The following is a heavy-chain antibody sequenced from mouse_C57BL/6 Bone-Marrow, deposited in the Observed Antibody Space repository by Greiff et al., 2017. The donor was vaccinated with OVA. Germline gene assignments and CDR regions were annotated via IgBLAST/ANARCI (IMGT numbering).Heavy chain of an antibody. CDR1: GYSFTSYY. Sequence: QVHVKQSGPELVKPGASVKISCKASGYSFTSYYIHWVKQRPGQGLEWIGWIYPGSGNTKYNEKFKGKATLTADTSSSTAYMQLSSLTSEDSAVYYCASGGKRGFAYWGQGTLVTVSA. J-gene: IGHJ3*01. V-gene: IGHV1-66*01. D-gene: IGHD2-1*01. CDR3: ASGGKRGFAY. CDR2: IYPGSGNT.